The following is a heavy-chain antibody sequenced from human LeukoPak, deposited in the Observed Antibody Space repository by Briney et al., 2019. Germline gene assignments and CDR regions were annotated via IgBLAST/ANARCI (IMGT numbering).Heavy chain of an antibody. D-gene: IGHD3-3*01. CDR1: GFTFSSYW. CDR2: IKQDGSEK. V-gene: IGHV3-7*01. CDR3: ARADFWSGYSFIDY. J-gene: IGHJ4*02. Sequence: GGSLRLSCAASGFTFSSYWMSWDRQAPGKGLEWVANIKQDGSEKYYVDSVKGRFTISRDSAKNSLYLQMNSLRAEDTAVYYCARADFWSGYSFIDYWGQGTLVTVSS.